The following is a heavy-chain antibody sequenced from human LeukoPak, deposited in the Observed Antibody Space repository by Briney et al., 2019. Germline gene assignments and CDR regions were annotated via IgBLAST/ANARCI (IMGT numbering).Heavy chain of an antibody. CDR3: ARSFRNYDILTGYYLGWFDP. CDR2: IYYSGST. J-gene: IGHJ5*02. CDR1: GGSISSGGYY. D-gene: IGHD3-9*01. Sequence: SETLSLTCTVSGGSISSGGYYWSRIRQHPGKGLEWIGYIYYSGSTYYNPSLKSRVTISVDTSKNQFSLKLSAVTAADTAVYYCARSFRNYDILTGYYLGWFDPWGQGTLVTVSS. V-gene: IGHV4-31*03.